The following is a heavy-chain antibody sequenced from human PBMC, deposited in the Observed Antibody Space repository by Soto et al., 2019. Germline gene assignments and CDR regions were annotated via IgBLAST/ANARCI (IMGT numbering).Heavy chain of an antibody. V-gene: IGHV4-4*02. CDR1: GGSISSSNC. Sequence: QVQLQESGPGLVKPSGTLSLTCAVSGGSISSSNCWSWVRQPPGKGLEWIGEIYHSGRTNYNPSLTSRVTVSEDKSKIQFSLRLSSVTAADTAVYYCAGASVAGDFDYWGQGTLVTVSS. CDR2: IYHSGRT. D-gene: IGHD6-19*01. CDR3: AGASVAGDFDY. J-gene: IGHJ4*02.